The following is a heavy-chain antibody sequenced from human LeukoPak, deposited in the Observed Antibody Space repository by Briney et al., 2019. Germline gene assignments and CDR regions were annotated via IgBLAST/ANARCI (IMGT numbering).Heavy chain of an antibody. CDR2: TYYGSKWSN. D-gene: IGHD1-14*01. J-gene: IGHJ4*02. Sequence: SQTLPLTCVLSGDSVSSNGVAWNWVRQSPSRGLEWLGRTYYGSKWSNDYALSVKSRITINPDTSKNQFSLQLNSVTPEDTSVYYCTRGRNSAFDYWGQGTLVTVSS. V-gene: IGHV6-1*01. CDR1: GDSVSSNGVA. CDR3: TRGRNSAFDY.